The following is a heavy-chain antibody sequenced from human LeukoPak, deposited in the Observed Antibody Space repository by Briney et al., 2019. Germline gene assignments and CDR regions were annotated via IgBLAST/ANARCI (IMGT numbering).Heavy chain of an antibody. J-gene: IGHJ6*03. V-gene: IGHV3-23*01. CDR3: AKDFSYYGSRNYYMDV. CDR1: GFAFSTYG. D-gene: IGHD3-10*01. CDR2: ISGSGGSR. Sequence: GGTLRLSCAASGFAFSTYGMSWVRQAPGKGLEWLPDISGSGGSRYYADSVKGRLTISRDNYKNTLYLQMNSLRDEDTAVYYCAKDFSYYGSRNYYMDVWGKGTTVTVSS.